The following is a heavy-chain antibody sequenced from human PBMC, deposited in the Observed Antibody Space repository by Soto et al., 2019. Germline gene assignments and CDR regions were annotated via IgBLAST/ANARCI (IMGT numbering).Heavy chain of an antibody. V-gene: IGHV3-7*03. CDR2: IKQDGSEK. CDR1: GFTFSSYW. Sequence: GGSLRLSCAASGFTFSSYWMSWVRQAPGKGLEWVANIKQDGSEKYYVDTVKGRLTISRDNAKNSLYLQMNSLRAEDTAVYYCARENEDYDFWSGYSFGYWGQGTLVTVSS. CDR3: ARENEDYDFWSGYSFGY. D-gene: IGHD3-3*01. J-gene: IGHJ4*02.